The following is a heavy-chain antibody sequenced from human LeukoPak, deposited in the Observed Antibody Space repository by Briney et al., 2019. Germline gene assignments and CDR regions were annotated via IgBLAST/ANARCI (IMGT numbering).Heavy chain of an antibody. CDR2: ITGSDTYT. J-gene: IGHJ4*02. V-gene: IGHV3-23*01. Sequence: PGGSLRLSCAASGFTFSSYVMRWVRQAPGKGLEWVSAITGSDTYTYYADSVKGRFTISRDNSKNTMYLQMDRLNGEDAAVYYCAKDTDYGVYFDYWGRGTLVTVS. CDR3: AKDTDYGVYFDY. CDR1: GFTFSSYV. D-gene: IGHD4-17*01.